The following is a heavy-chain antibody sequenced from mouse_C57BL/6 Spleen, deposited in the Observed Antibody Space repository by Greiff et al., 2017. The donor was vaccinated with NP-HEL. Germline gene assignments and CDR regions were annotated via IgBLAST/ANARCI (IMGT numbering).Heavy chain of an antibody. D-gene: IGHD3-2*02. J-gene: IGHJ2*01. Sequence: VQLVESGPELVKPGASVKISCKASGYAFSSSWMNWVKQRPGKGLEWIGRIYPGDGDTNYNGKFKGKATLTADKSSSTAYMQLSSLTSEDSAVYFCAREGSSGYGDYWGQGTTLTVSS. V-gene: IGHV1-82*01. CDR3: AREGSSGYGDY. CDR2: IYPGDGDT. CDR1: GYAFSSSW.